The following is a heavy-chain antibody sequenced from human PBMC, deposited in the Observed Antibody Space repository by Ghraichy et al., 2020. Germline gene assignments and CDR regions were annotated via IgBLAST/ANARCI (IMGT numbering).Heavy chain of an antibody. D-gene: IGHD3-10*01. CDR3: ATQGSGYYYGMDV. J-gene: IGHJ6*02. CDR2: ISGSGGST. CDR1: GFTFSSYA. Sequence: GESLNISCAASGFTFSSYAMSWVRQAPGKGLEWVSAISGSGGSTYYADSVKGRFTISRDNSKNTLYLQMNSLRAEDTAVYYCATQGSGYYYGMDVWGQGTTVTVSS. V-gene: IGHV3-23*01.